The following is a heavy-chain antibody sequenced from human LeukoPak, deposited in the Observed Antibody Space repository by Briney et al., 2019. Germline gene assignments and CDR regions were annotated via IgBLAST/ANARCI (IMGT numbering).Heavy chain of an antibody. V-gene: IGHV3-23*01. D-gene: IGHD5-12*01. Sequence: GGSLRLSCAASGFTFSSCWMSWVRQAPGKGLEWVSAISGSGGSTYYADSVKGRFTISRDNSKNTLYLQMNSLRAEDTAVYYCAKMGNMVATKGYFDYWGQGTLVTVSS. CDR1: GFTFSSCW. J-gene: IGHJ4*02. CDR3: AKMGNMVATKGYFDY. CDR2: ISGSGGST.